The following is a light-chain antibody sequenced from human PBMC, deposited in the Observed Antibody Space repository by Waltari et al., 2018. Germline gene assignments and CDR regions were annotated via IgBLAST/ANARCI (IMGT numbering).Light chain of an antibody. Sequence: QSVLTQPPSASGTPGQRVTISCSGSSSNIGRSLVNWYQQLPGTAPKLHSNSNNERPSGVPGRFAGSKSGTSASLAISGLQSEDEADYYCAAWGGSLNGYVFGTGTKVTVL. CDR2: SNN. CDR1: SSNIGRSL. V-gene: IGLV1-44*01. J-gene: IGLJ1*01. CDR3: AAWGGSLNGYV.